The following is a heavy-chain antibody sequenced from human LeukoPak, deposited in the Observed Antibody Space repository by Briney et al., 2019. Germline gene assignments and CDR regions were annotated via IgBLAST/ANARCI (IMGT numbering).Heavy chain of an antibody. Sequence: SETLSLTCRVSGVSITSSHYYWGWIRQHPGKGLEWIGYISYTGSRYYNPSLKSRVTISIDTSKNQFSLNLTSVTAADTAVYYCARDLGSDGFNLRNWFDPWGQGTLVTVSS. CDR2: ISYTGSR. CDR3: ARDLGSDGFNLRNWFDP. CDR1: GVSITSSHYY. D-gene: IGHD5-24*01. J-gene: IGHJ5*02. V-gene: IGHV4-31*03.